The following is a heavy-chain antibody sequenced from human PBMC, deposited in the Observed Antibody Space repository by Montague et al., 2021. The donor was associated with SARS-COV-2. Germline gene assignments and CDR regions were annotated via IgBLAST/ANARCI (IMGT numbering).Heavy chain of an antibody. CDR2: INHRGST. CDR3: ARGRQHINMVVVVVTGGEYYFDF. V-gene: IGHV4-34*01. Sequence: SETLSLTCAVYDGSFSDYSWTWIRQPPGKGLEWIGEINHRGSTNYNPSLKSRVTISVDTSKNQFSLKMTSVTAADTAVYYCARGRQHINMVVVVVTGGEYYFDFWGKGTLGAGSS. J-gene: IGHJ4*02. CDR1: DGSFSDYS. D-gene: IGHD3-22*01.